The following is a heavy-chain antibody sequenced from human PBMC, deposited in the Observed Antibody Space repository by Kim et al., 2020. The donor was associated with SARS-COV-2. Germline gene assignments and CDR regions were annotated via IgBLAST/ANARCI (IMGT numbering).Heavy chain of an antibody. J-gene: IGHJ4*02. CDR3: ARDRGPYCGGDCYQGGLRGDIDY. D-gene: IGHD2-21*02. CDR2: ISAYNGNT. CDR1: GYTFTSYG. Sequence: ASVKVSCKASGYTFTSYGISWVRQAPGQGLEWMGWISAYNGNTNYAQKLQGRVTLTTDTSTSTAYMELRSLRSDDTAVYYCARDRGPYCGGDCYQGGLRGDIDYWGQGTLVTVSS. V-gene: IGHV1-18*01.